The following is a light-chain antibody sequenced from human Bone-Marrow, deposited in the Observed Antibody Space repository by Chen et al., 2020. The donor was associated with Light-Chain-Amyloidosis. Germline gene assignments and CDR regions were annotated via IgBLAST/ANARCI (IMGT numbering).Light chain of an antibody. J-gene: IGLJ2*01. CDR1: DLPTKY. V-gene: IGLV3-25*03. CDR2: RDT. CDR3: QSADSSGTYEVI. Sequence: SYELPQPPSVSVSPGLPARITCSGDDLPTKYAYWYQQKPGQAPVLVIHRDTERPSGISERFSGSSSGTTATLTISGVQAEDEADYHCQSADSSGTYEVIFGRGTKLTVL.